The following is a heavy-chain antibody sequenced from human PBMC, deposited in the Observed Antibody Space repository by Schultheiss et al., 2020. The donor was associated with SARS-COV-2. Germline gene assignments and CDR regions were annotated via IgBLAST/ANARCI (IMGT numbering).Heavy chain of an antibody. CDR2: VYDHGNT. Sequence: SETLSLTCTVSTGSMSLQYWSWIRQPPGKGLEWIGYVYDHGNTNYNPSLKSRVTISVDTSKNQFSLKLSSVTAADTAVYYCARLYTSGPEFYFDYWGQGTLVTVSS. V-gene: IGHV4-59*11. J-gene: IGHJ4*02. D-gene: IGHD6-19*01. CDR1: TGSMSLQY. CDR3: ARLYTSGPEFYFDY.